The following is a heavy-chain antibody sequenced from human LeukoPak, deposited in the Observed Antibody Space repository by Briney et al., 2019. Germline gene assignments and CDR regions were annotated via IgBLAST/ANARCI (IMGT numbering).Heavy chain of an antibody. D-gene: IGHD1-1*01. V-gene: IGHV4-31*03. Sequence: PSETLSLTCTVSGGSISSGGYYWSWIRQHPGEGLEWIGYIYYSGSTYYNPSLKSRVTISVDTSKNQFSLKLSSVTAADTAVYYCGRQGGTGWFDPWGQGTLVTVSS. CDR1: GGSISSGGYY. CDR3: GRQGGTGWFDP. CDR2: IYYSGST. J-gene: IGHJ5*02.